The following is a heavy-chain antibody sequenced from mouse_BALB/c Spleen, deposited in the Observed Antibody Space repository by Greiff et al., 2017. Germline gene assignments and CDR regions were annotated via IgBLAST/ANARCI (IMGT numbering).Heavy chain of an antibody. CDR2: IDPSDSYT. D-gene: IGHD2-3*01. CDR3: ARWLLNPVAMDY. V-gene: IGHV1-69*02. CDR1: GYTFTSYW. Sequence: VQRVESGAELVKPGASVKLSCKASGYTFTSYWMHWVKQRPGQGLEWIGDIDPSDSYTNYNQKFKGKATLTVDKSSSTAYMQLSSLTSEDSAVYYCARWLLNPVAMDYWGQGTSVTVSS. J-gene: IGHJ4*01.